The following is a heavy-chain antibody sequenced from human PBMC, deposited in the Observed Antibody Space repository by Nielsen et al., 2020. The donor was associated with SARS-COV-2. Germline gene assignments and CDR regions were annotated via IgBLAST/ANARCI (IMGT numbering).Heavy chain of an antibody. V-gene: IGHV3-23*01. Sequence: GESLKISCAASGFTFSSYAMSWVRQAPGKGLEWVSAISGSGDSTYYADSVKGRFTISRDNSKNTLYLQMNSLRAEDTAVYYCAKARLVVPAARRNYYYYGMDVWGQGTTVTVSS. CDR2: ISGSGDST. CDR3: AKARLVVPAARRNYYYYGMDV. CDR1: GFTFSSYA. J-gene: IGHJ6*02. D-gene: IGHD2-2*01.